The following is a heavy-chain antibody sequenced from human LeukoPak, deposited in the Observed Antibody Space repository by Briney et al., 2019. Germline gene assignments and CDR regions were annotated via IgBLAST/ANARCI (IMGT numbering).Heavy chain of an antibody. CDR1: IDSFSNYH. V-gene: IGHV4-34*01. CDR3: ARGQGATVPQVGKNWFDP. J-gene: IGHJ5*02. D-gene: IGHD1-26*01. Sequence: SETLSLTCAVYIDSFSNYHWNWIRQTPAKGMEWIGEVNESGGTNISPSLRSRVILSVDTSKNQFSLKLISVTIADTAIYYCARGQGATVPQVGKNWFDPWGQGTRVTVSS. CDR2: VNESGGT.